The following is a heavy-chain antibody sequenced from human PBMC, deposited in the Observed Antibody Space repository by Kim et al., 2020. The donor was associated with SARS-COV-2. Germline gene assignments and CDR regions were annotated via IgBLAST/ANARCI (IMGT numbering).Heavy chain of an antibody. Sequence: GGSLRLSCAASGFTFSNAWMSWVRQAPGKGLEWVGRIKSKTDGGTTDYAAPMKGRFTISRDDSKNTLYLQMNSLKTEDTAVYYCTTLYYDFWSGEDLGDFDYWGQGTLVTVSS. J-gene: IGHJ4*02. D-gene: IGHD3-3*01. CDR1: GFTFSNAW. V-gene: IGHV3-15*01. CDR2: IKSKTDGGTT. CDR3: TTLYYDFWSGEDLGDFDY.